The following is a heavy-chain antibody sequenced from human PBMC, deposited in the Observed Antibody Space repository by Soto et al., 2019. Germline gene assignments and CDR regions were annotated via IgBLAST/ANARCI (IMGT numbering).Heavy chain of an antibody. CDR1: GGSISSYY. V-gene: IGHV4-59*01. CDR2: IYYSGST. J-gene: IGHJ5*02. Sequence: SETLSLTCTVSGGSISSYYWSWIRQPPGKGLEWIGYIYYSGSTNYNPSLKSRVTISVDTSKNQFSLKLSSVTAADTAVYYCARELPGKSSGTHRFEPSGQGTRVTDPS. D-gene: IGHD6-13*01. CDR3: ARELPGKSSGTHRFEP.